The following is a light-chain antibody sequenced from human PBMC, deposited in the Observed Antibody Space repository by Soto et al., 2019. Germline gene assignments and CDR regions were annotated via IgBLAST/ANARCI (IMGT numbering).Light chain of an antibody. Sequence: DIVRTQSPDSLAVSLGERATINCKSSQTVLFSSKNKNYLAWYQQKSGQPPKLLIYWASIRESGVPDRFSGSGSGTDFTLTISSLQAEDVAVYYCQQYYSTPLTFGGGTKVEMK. J-gene: IGKJ4*01. CDR3: QQYYSTPLT. CDR2: WAS. CDR1: QTVLFSSKNKNY. V-gene: IGKV4-1*01.